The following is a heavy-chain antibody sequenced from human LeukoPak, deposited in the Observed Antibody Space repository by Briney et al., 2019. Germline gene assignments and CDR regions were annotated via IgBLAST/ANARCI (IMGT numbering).Heavy chain of an antibody. CDR3: AREESGGYFDY. J-gene: IGHJ4*02. Sequence: ASVKVSCKASGYTFTSYYMHWVRQAPGQGLEWTGLINPSGDSTNYAQKFQGRVTMTRDTSTSTVYMELSSLRSEDTAVYYCAREESGGYFDYWGQGTLVTVSS. V-gene: IGHV1-46*01. CDR1: GYTFTSYY. CDR2: INPSGDST. D-gene: IGHD2-8*02.